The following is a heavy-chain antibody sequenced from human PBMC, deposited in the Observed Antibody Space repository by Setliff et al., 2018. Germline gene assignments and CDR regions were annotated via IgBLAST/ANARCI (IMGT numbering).Heavy chain of an antibody. CDR3: AREPQHSGAFDI. D-gene: IGHD3-10*01. V-gene: IGHV1-8*02. CDR1: GYTFTSYD. Sequence: ASVKVSCKASGYTFTSYDINWVRQATGQGLEWMGWMNPNSGNTGYAQKFQGRVTMTRNTSISTAYMEMSSLRSEDTALYYCAREPQHSGAFDIWGQGTMVTVSS. J-gene: IGHJ3*02. CDR2: MNPNSGNT.